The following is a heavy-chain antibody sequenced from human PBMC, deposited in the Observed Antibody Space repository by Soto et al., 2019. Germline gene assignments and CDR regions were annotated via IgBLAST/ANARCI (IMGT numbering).Heavy chain of an antibody. J-gene: IGHJ6*02. Sequence: QVQLQESGPGLVKPSQTLSLTCTVSGGSISSGGYYWSWIRQHPGKGLEWIGYIYYSGSTYYNPSLKSRVTISVDTSKNQSSLKLSSVTAADTAVYYCARDPIVVVPAATLHYFYYYGMDVWGQGTTVTVSS. CDR3: ARDPIVVVPAATLHYFYYYGMDV. D-gene: IGHD2-2*01. CDR2: IYYSGST. V-gene: IGHV4-31*03. CDR1: GGSISSGGYY.